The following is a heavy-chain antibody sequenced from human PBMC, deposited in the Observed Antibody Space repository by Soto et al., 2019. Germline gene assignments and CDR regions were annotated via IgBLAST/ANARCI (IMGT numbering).Heavy chain of an antibody. CDR3: ARPLAAAGTYYYYGMDV. J-gene: IGHJ6*02. CDR2: IYYSGST. Sequence: SETLSLTCTVSGGSISSSSYYWGWIRQPPGKGLEWIGSIYYSGSTYYNPSLKSRVTISVDTSKNQFSLKLSSVTAADTAVYYCARPLAAAGTYYYYGMDVWGQGTTVTVSS. D-gene: IGHD6-13*01. V-gene: IGHV4-39*01. CDR1: GGSISSSSYY.